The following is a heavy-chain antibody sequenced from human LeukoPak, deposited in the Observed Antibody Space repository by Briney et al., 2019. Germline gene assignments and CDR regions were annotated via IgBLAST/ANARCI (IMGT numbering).Heavy chain of an antibody. CDR1: GFTLSDYY. Sequence: GGSLRLSCAASGFTLSDYYMSWIRQAPGKGLEWVSYISSRGNTIYYADSVRGRSAISRDNAENSLYLQMNSLRAEDTAVYYCARNRGHNWNYHYMDVWGKGTTVTVSS. CDR3: ARNRGHNWNYHYMDV. J-gene: IGHJ6*03. V-gene: IGHV3-11*01. D-gene: IGHD1-20*01. CDR2: ISSRGNTI.